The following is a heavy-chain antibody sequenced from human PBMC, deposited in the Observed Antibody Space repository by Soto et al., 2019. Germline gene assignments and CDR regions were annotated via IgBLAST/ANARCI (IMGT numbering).Heavy chain of an antibody. J-gene: IGHJ4*02. Sequence: EVQLVESGGGLVQPGGSLRLSCAASGFTFSSYSMNWVRQAPGKGLEWVSYISSSSSTIYYADSVKGRFTISRDNAKNSLYLQMNGLRAEDTAVYYCARDSEARGSQGGWGQGTLVTVSS. D-gene: IGHD2-15*01. CDR1: GFTFSSYS. CDR3: ARDSEARGSQGG. V-gene: IGHV3-48*01. CDR2: ISSSSSTI.